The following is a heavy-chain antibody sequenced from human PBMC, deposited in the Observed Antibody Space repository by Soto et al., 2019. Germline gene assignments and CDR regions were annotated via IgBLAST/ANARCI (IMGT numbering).Heavy chain of an antibody. CDR2: ITGSSDTT. D-gene: IGHD1-7*01. Sequence: WWSLRLSCSASVISFVDYVMSWVRQAPGKGLEWVSGITGSSDTTYYADSVKGRFTISRDNSKNTLFLQMNSLTGDDAAVYYCTGPTPFFNYWGRGTLVTVSS. CDR1: VISFVDYV. V-gene: IGHV3-23*01. CDR3: TGPTPFFNY. J-gene: IGHJ4*02.